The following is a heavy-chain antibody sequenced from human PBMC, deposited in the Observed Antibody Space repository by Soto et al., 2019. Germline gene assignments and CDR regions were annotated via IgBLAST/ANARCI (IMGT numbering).Heavy chain of an antibody. CDR2: IMPIFRTP. CDR1: GGTFSNSA. V-gene: IGHV1-69*12. Sequence: QVHLEQSGAEVKRPGSSVKVSCKASGGTFSNSAISWVRQAPGQGLEWMGGIMPIFRTPDYAQKFQGRVTITADESSTTAYMELPGLSSDDAAVYYCASDKDRIQLGGNYYYILDVWGQGTTVTVSS. J-gene: IGHJ6*02. D-gene: IGHD5-18*01. CDR3: ASDKDRIQLGGNYYYILDV.